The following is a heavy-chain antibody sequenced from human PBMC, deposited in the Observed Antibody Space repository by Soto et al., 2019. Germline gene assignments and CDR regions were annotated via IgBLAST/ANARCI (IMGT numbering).Heavy chain of an antibody. V-gene: IGHV2-5*02. CDR3: AHRRVAAAGLPSMRYFDY. Sequence: QITLKESGPTLVKPTQTLTLTCTFSGFSLSTNGVGVGWIRQPPGKALEWLALIYWDDDKRYSPSLKSRLTNTKNTSKNQVVLTMAIPDPVDTGTYYCAHRRVAAAGLPSMRYFDYWGKGTLVTVSS. CDR2: IYWDDDK. J-gene: IGHJ4*02. D-gene: IGHD6-13*01. CDR1: GFSLSTNGVG.